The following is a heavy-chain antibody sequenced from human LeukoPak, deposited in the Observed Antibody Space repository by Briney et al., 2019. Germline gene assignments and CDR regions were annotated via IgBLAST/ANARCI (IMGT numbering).Heavy chain of an antibody. D-gene: IGHD3-10*01. CDR3: AKSYYINPFDS. CDR1: GFTFSSFG. Sequence: GGTLRLSCAASGFTFSSFGMSWVRQAPGKVLEWVSAMSGSGDSTYYADSVKGRFTISRDNSKNTLYLQMNSLRAEDTAIYYCAKSYYINPFDSWGQGTLVTVSS. V-gene: IGHV3-23*01. CDR2: MSGSGDST. J-gene: IGHJ4*02.